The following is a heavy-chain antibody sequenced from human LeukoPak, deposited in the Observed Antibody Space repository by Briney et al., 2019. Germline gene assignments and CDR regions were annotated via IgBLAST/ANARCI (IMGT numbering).Heavy chain of an antibody. CDR2: ISTSGST. CDR3: ARDPSGGWTFLVYYYMDV. Sequence: PSQTLSLTCTVSGASISSGSYSWSWIRQPAGKGLEWIARISTSGSTNYNPSLKSRVSISVDTSKNQFSLRLNSVTAADTAVYYCARDPSGGWTFLVYYYMDVWGKGTTVTVSS. V-gene: IGHV4-61*02. CDR1: GASISSGSYS. D-gene: IGHD6-19*01. J-gene: IGHJ6*03.